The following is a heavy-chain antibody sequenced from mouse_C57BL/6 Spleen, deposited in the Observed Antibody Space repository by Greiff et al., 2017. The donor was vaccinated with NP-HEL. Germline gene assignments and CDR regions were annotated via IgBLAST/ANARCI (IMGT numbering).Heavy chain of an antibody. V-gene: IGHV1-39*01. Sequence: EVKLMESGPELVKPGASVKISCKASGYSFTDYNMNWVKQSNGKSLEWIGVINPNYGTTSYNQKFKGKATLTVDQSSSTAYMQLNSLTSEDSAVYYCARKSYSNYDYWYFDVWGTGTTVTVSS. CDR3: ARKSYSNYDYWYFDV. J-gene: IGHJ1*03. D-gene: IGHD2-5*01. CDR2: INPNYGTT. CDR1: GYSFTDYN.